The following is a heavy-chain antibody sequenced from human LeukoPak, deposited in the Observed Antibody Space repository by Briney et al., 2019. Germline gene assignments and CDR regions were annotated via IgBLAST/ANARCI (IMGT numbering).Heavy chain of an antibody. CDR3: VRPDDNSFDF. Sequence: SETLSLTCTVSGGSISSSSYYWGWIRQPPGKGLEWIGSIYYSGSTNYNPSLKSRVTISVDTSKNQFSLKLSSVTAADTAVYYCVRPDDNSFDFWGQGTMVTVSS. CDR2: IYYSGST. J-gene: IGHJ3*01. D-gene: IGHD3-9*01. V-gene: IGHV4-39*01. CDR1: GGSISSSSYY.